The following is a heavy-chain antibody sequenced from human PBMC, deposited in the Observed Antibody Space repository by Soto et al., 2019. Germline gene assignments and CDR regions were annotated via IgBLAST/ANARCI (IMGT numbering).Heavy chain of an antibody. CDR3: ARLLGYSYGHQEFFDY. J-gene: IGHJ4*02. D-gene: IGHD5-18*01. V-gene: IGHV5-51*01. CDR1: GYSFNSYW. Sequence: GESLKISCMGSGYSFNSYWIGWVRQMPGKGLEWMGIIYPGDFDTRYGPSFQGHVTMSVDKSINTAYLQWSSLETSDTAMYYCARLLGYSYGHQEFFDYWGQGTPVTVSS. CDR2: IYPGDFDT.